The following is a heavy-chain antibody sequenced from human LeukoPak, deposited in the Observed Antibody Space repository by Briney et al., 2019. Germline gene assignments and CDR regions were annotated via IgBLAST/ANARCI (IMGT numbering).Heavy chain of an antibody. Sequence: GGSLRLSCAASGFTFSDYYMSWIRRAPGKGLEWVSYISSSGSTIYYADSVKGRFTISRDNAKNSLYLQMNSLRAEDTAVYYCARDHQNYYGSGSYLGGVDYWGQGTLVTVSS. J-gene: IGHJ4*02. CDR1: GFTFSDYY. CDR2: ISSSGSTI. D-gene: IGHD3-10*01. V-gene: IGHV3-11*01. CDR3: ARDHQNYYGSGSYLGGVDY.